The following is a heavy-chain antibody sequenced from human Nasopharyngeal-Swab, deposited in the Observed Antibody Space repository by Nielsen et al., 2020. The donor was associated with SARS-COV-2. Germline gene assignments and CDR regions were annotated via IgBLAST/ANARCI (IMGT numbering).Heavy chain of an antibody. CDR1: GFTFSSYS. D-gene: IGHD2-15*01. CDR2: ISSSSSYI. V-gene: IGHV3-21*01. Sequence: LTWAASGFTFSSYSMNWVRQAPGKGLEWVSSISSSSSYIYYADSGKGRFTISRDNAKNSLYLQMNSLRAEDTAVYYCASLGGGFKDNWGQGTLVTVSS. J-gene: IGHJ4*02. CDR3: ASLGGGFKDN.